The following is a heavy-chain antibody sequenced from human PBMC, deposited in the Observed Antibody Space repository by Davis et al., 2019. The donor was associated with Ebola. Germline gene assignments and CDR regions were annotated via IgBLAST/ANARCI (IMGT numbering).Heavy chain of an antibody. Sequence: PGGSLRLSCAASGFTFSTYWMHWVRQSPGKGLDWVSRINGHGSTTNYADSVKGRFTISRDNAKNTLYLQINSLRAEDTAMYYCARDRNPYGLDVWGQGTTVTVSS. V-gene: IGHV3-74*01. J-gene: IGHJ6*02. CDR2: INGHGSTT. D-gene: IGHD1-14*01. CDR1: GFTFSTYW. CDR3: ARDRNPYGLDV.